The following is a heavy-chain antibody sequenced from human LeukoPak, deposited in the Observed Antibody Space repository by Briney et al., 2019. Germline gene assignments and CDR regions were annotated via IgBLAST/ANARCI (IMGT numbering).Heavy chain of an antibody. D-gene: IGHD3-22*01. CDR3: AKAGPASSDYLNWFDP. CDR2: IYSGGST. J-gene: IGHJ5*02. V-gene: IGHV3-53*01. CDR1: GFTVSSNY. Sequence: GGSLRLSCAASGFTVSSNYMSWVRQAPGKGLEWVSVIYSGGSTYYADSVKGRFTISRDNSKNTLYLQMNSLRVGDTAVYYCAKAGPASSDYLNWFDPWGQGTLVTVSS.